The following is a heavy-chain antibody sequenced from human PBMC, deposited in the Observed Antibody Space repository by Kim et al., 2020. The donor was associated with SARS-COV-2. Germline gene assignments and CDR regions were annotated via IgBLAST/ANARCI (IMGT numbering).Heavy chain of an antibody. J-gene: IGHJ5*02. Sequence: SETLSLTCAVSGGSISSSNWWSWVRQPPGKGLEWIGEIYHSGSTNYNPSLKSRVTISVDKSKNQFSLKLSSVTAADTAVYYCATQSGSFGASVWFGELHWFDPWGQGTLVTVSS. CDR2: IYHSGST. CDR3: ATQSGSFGASVWFGELHWFDP. V-gene: IGHV4-4*02. D-gene: IGHD3-10*01. CDR1: GGSISSSNW.